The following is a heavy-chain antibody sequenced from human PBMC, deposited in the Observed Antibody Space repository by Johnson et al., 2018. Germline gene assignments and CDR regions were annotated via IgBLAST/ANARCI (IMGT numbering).Heavy chain of an antibody. V-gene: IGHV3-11*04. CDR2: ITRSGSTI. Sequence: QVQLGQAGGGLVKPGGSLRLCCAASGFIFSDYYMSWIRQAPGKGLEWLSYITRSGSTIYYADSVKGRFTISRDNAKNSLYLQMNCLRAEDTAVSSCARDVNYFDKGAWFDAHDMWGRGKMVTVSS. J-gene: IGHJ3*02. CDR3: ARDVNYFDKGAWFDAHDM. CDR1: GFIFSDYY. D-gene: IGHD3-22*01.